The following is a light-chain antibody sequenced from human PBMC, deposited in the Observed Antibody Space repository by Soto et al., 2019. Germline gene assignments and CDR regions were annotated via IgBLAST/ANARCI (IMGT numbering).Light chain of an antibody. CDR3: LQYNSYSRT. CDR1: QSVSGW. V-gene: IGKV1-5*01. CDR2: DAS. Sequence: DIQMTQSPSTLAASVGDTITVTCLASQSVSGWLAWYQQKPGKAPKLLIYDASTLESGVPSRFSGSGSGTEFTLTISSLQADDFATYYCLQYNSYSRTFGQGTKVEIK. J-gene: IGKJ1*01.